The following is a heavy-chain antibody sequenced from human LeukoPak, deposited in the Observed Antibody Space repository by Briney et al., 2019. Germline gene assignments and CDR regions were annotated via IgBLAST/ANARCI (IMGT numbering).Heavy chain of an antibody. CDR3: ARDPDSSGWSYDAFDI. D-gene: IGHD6-19*01. Sequence: ASVKVSCEASGYTFTSYGISWVRQAPGQGLEWMGWISAYNGNTNYAQKLQGRVTMTTDTSTSTAYMELRSLRSDDTAVYYCARDPDSSGWSYDAFDIWGQGTMVTVSS. V-gene: IGHV1-18*01. CDR1: GYTFTSYG. CDR2: ISAYNGNT. J-gene: IGHJ3*02.